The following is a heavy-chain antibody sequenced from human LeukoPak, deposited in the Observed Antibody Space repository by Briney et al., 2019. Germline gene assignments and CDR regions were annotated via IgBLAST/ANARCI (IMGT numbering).Heavy chain of an antibody. CDR1: GYSFTAYY. J-gene: IGHJ3*02. Sequence: ASVRVSCKASGYSFTAYYMHWVRQAPGQGLEWVGWINPNSGDTNYAQNFQGRVTMTRDTSISTAYMELSRLKSDDTALYYCARDMGTGRAFDIWGQGTKVTVSS. V-gene: IGHV1-2*02. CDR2: INPNSGDT. CDR3: ARDMGTGRAFDI. D-gene: IGHD1-1*01.